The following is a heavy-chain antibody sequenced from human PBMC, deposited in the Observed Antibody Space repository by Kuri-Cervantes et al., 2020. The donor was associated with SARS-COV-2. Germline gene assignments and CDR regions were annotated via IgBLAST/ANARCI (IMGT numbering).Heavy chain of an antibody. D-gene: IGHD3-22*01. Sequence: GGSLRLSCAASGFTFSSYWMSWVRQAPGKGLEWVAVISDDGKKRYYADSVKGRFTISRDNSQSTLYLQMNSLRTEDTAVYYCAREGYYDSSGNYAATGMDVWGKGTTVTVSS. V-gene: IGHV3-30*03. J-gene: IGHJ6*03. CDR1: GFTFSSYW. CDR3: AREGYYDSSGNYAATGMDV. CDR2: ISDDGKKR.